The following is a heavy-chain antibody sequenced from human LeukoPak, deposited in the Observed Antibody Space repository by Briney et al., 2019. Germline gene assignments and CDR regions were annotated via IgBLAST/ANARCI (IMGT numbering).Heavy chain of an antibody. J-gene: IGHJ4*02. V-gene: IGHV1-69*01. CDR2: IIPIFGTA. D-gene: IGHD1-26*01. Sequence: SLKVSCKASGGTFSSYAISWVRQAPGQGLEWMGGIIPIFGTANYAQKFQGRVTITADESTSTAYMELSSLRSEDTAVYYCARGGYSGSYYTFDYWGQGTLVTVSS. CDR3: ARGGYSGSYYTFDY. CDR1: GGTFSSYA.